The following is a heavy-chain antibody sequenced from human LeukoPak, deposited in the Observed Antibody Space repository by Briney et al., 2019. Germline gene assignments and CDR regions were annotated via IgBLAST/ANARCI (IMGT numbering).Heavy chain of an antibody. J-gene: IGHJ4*02. CDR2: IYPGESDT. D-gene: IGHD6-6*01. V-gene: IGHV5-51*01. CDR1: GYTFTNYW. Sequence: GESLKISCKGSGYTFTNYWIGWVRRMPGKGLEWMGIIYPGESDTRYSPSFQGQVTISADKSISAAYLQWSSLKASDTAMYYCARQGYSSSSRFDYWGQGTLVTVSS. CDR3: ARQGYSSSSRFDY.